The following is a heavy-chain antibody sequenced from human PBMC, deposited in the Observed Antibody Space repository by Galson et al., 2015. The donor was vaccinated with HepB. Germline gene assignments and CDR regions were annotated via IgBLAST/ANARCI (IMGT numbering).Heavy chain of an antibody. CDR2: IIPIFGTA. CDR3: ASQGYDLSFDY. V-gene: IGHV1-69*13. D-gene: IGHD3-3*01. J-gene: IGHJ4*02. CDR1: GGTFSSYD. Sequence: SVKVSCKASGGTFSSYDISWVRQAPGQGLEWMGGIIPIFGTANYAQKFQGRVTITADESTSTAYMELSSLRSEDTAVYYCASQGYDLSFDYWGQGTLVTVSS.